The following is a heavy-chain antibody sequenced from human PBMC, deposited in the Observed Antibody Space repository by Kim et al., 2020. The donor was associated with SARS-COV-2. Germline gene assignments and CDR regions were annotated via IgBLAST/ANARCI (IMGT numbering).Heavy chain of an antibody. Sequence: SHATKLQGRVTMPRDTSTSTVYMELSSLRSEDTAVYYCAYYDYVWGSYRSWGQGTLVTVSS. D-gene: IGHD3-16*02. V-gene: IGHV1-46*04. CDR3: AYYDYVWGSYRS. J-gene: IGHJ4*02.